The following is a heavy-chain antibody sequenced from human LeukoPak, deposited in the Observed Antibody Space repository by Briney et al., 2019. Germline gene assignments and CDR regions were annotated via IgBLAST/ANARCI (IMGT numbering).Heavy chain of an antibody. V-gene: IGHV4-39*01. Sequence: SETLSLTCTVSGGSISSSKYYWGWIRQPPGKGLEWIGTIFNSGSTHYNPSLKSRVTISVDTSKNQFSPKLSSVTAADTAVYYCARLSVGKRTAAAGFLDYWGQGTLVTVSS. J-gene: IGHJ4*02. CDR3: ARLSVGKRTAAAGFLDY. CDR2: IFNSGST. D-gene: IGHD6-13*01. CDR1: GGSISSSKYY.